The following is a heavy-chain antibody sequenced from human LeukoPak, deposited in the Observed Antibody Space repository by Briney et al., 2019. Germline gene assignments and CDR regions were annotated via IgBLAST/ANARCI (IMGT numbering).Heavy chain of an antibody. Sequence: FLRLLCSGSGFPLYNYGMNRVRPSPGKGPELVPGFSWNSGTVHYADSVKGRFTTSRDNAKNSLYLQMNSLRPEDTALYYCAKGIRGDHYHYGMDVWGQGTTVSVSS. D-gene: IGHD2-21*02. CDR2: FSWNSGTV. J-gene: IGHJ6*02. V-gene: IGHV3-9*01. CDR1: GFPLYNYG. CDR3: AKGIRGDHYHYGMDV.